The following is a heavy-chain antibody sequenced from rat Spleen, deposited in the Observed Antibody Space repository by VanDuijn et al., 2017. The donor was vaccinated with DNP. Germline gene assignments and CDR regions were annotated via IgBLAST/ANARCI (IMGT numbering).Heavy chain of an antibody. V-gene: IGHV3-1*01. J-gene: IGHJ2*01. CDR1: DYSITSDY. Sequence: EMQLQESGPGLVKPSQSLSLTCSVTDYSITSDYWGWIRKFPGNKMEWIGHINYSGRTSYNPSLTVRISLTRDTSKNQFFLQLNSVNTEDTATYYCARRGYSSYIHFDYWGQGLMVTVSS. D-gene: IGHD1-2*01. CDR2: INYSGRT. CDR3: ARRGYSSYIHFDY.